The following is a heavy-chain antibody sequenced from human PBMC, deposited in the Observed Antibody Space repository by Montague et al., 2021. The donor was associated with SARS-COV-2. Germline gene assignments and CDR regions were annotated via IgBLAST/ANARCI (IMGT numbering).Heavy chain of an antibody. CDR1: GFTVSSNY. Sequence: RLSCPASGFTVSSNYMGWVRQAPGQGLEWVSVIYTGGSTYYADSVQGRFTISRDYSKNTLYLQMNRLRVEDTAVYYCAREGGDAFDMWGQGTMVTVSS. J-gene: IGHJ3*02. CDR2: IYTGGST. CDR3: AREGGDAFDM. V-gene: IGHV3-66*01. D-gene: IGHD3-16*01.